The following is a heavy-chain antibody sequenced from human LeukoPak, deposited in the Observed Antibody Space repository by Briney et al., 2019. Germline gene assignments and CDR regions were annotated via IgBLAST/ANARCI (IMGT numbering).Heavy chain of an antibody. CDR3: ESDSAIAGAGIMSWFDP. CDR2: IKEDGSET. Sequence: SGGSLRLSCGGSGFTLSSYSMSWVRQAPGEGLEWVAYIKEDGSETYYVDFVRGRFTISRDSATNSLYLQMNSLRDDDTAVYYCESDSAIAGAGIMSWFDPWGQGTLVTVSS. CDR1: GFTLSSYS. J-gene: IGHJ5*02. D-gene: IGHD6-13*01. V-gene: IGHV3-7*04.